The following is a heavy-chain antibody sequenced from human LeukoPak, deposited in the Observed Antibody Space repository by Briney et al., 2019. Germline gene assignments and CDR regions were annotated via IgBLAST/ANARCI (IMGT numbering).Heavy chain of an antibody. CDR3: ARVFSARDFVLDY. J-gene: IGHJ4*02. D-gene: IGHD3-10*01. Sequence: GGSLRLSCAASGFTFSSYSMNWVRQAPGKGLEWVSSISSSSSYIYYADSVKGRFTISRDNAKNSLYPQMNSLRAEDTAVYYCARVFSARDFVLDYWGQGTLVTVSS. V-gene: IGHV3-21*01. CDR2: ISSSSSYI. CDR1: GFTFSSYS.